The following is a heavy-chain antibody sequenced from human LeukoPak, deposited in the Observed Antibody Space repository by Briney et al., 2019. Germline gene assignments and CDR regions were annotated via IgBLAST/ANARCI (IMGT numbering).Heavy chain of an antibody. Sequence: SETLSLTCTVSGGSISSSSYYWGWIRQPPGKGLEWIGSIYYSGSTYYNPSLKSRVTISVDTSKNQFSLKLSSVTAADTAVYYCARHVRMAYYYYYMDVWGKGTTVTISS. CDR3: ARHVRMAYYYYYMDV. D-gene: IGHD5-24*01. V-gene: IGHV4-39*01. J-gene: IGHJ6*03. CDR2: IYYSGST. CDR1: GGSISSSSYY.